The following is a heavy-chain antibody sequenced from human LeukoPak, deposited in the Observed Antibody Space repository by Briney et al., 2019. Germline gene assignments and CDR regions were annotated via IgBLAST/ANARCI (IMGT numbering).Heavy chain of an antibody. J-gene: IGHJ4*02. CDR3: AKVGDIAAWRWSGNSDWSLYFDY. Sequence: SETLSLTCAVYGGSFSGYYWSWIRQPPGKGLEWIGEINHSGNTNYNPSLKSRVTISVDTSKNQFSLKLTSVTAADTALYYCAKVGDIAAWRWSGNSDWSLYFDYWGQGTLVTVSS. D-gene: IGHD5-12*01. V-gene: IGHV4-34*01. CDR1: GGSFSGYY. CDR2: INHSGNT.